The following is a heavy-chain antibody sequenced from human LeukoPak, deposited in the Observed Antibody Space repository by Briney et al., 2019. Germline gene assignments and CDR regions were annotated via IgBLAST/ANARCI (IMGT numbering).Heavy chain of an antibody. Sequence: PSETLSLTCTVSGGSISDYYWSWIRQPPGKGLEWVGYIHSGNTDYNPSLQSRVTISVDTSRNQFSLKLTSVTAADTAVYYCARRGFSDYWSQGTLVTVSS. CDR3: ARRGFSDY. J-gene: IGHJ4*02. V-gene: IGHV4-59*01. D-gene: IGHD3-10*01. CDR2: IHSGNT. CDR1: GGSISDYY.